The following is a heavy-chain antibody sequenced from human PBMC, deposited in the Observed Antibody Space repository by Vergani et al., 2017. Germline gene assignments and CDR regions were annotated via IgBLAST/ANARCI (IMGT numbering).Heavy chain of an antibody. CDR1: GGTLSSYA. D-gene: IGHD3-22*01. Sequence: QVQLVQSGAEVKKSGSSVKVSCKPSGGTLSSYALSWVRQAPAQGLEWMGRIIPIFGTANYSQKFQGRVTITADESTSTAYMELSSLRSEDTAVYYCATPRSYDSSGYYQRSGFDYWGQGTLVTVSS. CDR2: IIPIFGTA. CDR3: ATPRSYDSSGYYQRSGFDY. V-gene: IGHV1-69*13. J-gene: IGHJ4*02.